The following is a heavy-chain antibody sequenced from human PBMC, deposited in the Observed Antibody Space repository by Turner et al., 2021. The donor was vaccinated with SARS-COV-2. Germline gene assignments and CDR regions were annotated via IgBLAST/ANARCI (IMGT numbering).Heavy chain of an antibody. CDR2: ISYDGSNK. CDR3: AKGGGSGLLNFDY. J-gene: IGHJ4*02. D-gene: IGHD6-19*01. V-gene: IGHV3-30*18. Sequence: QVQLVESGGGVVQPGRSLRLSCAASGFTSSSYGMHWVRQAPGKGLEWVAVISYDGSNKYYADSVKGRFTISRDNSKNTLYLQMNSLRAEDTAVYYCAKGGGSGLLNFDYWGQGTLVTVSS. CDR1: GFTSSSYG.